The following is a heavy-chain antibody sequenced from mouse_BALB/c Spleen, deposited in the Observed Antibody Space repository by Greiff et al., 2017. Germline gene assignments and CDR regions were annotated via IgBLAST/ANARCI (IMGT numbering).Heavy chain of an antibody. CDR1: GYTFTSYV. Sequence: VQLQQSGPELVKPGASVKMSCKASGYTFTSYVMHWVKQKPGQGLEWIGYINPYNDGTKYNEKFKGKATLTSDKSSSTAYMELSSLTSEDSAVYYCARGRRSYAMDYWGQGTSGTVSS. CDR3: ARGRRSYAMDY. D-gene: IGHD1-1*01. CDR2: INPYNDGT. V-gene: IGHV1-14*01. J-gene: IGHJ4*01.